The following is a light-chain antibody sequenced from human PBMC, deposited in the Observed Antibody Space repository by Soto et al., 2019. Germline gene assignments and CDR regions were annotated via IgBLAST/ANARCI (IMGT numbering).Light chain of an antibody. J-gene: IGKJ3*01. CDR2: DAS. CDR1: QNVRTY. V-gene: IGKV3-11*01. CDR3: QQRSQPFT. Sequence: EIVLTQSPATLSLSPGERATLSCRASQNVRTYLAWYQQKPGQAPRLLIYDASNRATGIPARFTGSGSGTDFTLTISSLEPEDFAVYYCQQRSQPFTFVPGTKVDIK.